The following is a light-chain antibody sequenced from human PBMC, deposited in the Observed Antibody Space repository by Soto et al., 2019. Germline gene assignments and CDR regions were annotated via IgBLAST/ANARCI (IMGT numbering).Light chain of an antibody. J-gene: IGKJ2*01. CDR1: RGIRNF. CDR2: AAS. V-gene: IGKV1-27*01. Sequence: DIHMTQSPSSLSASVGVAVTISCRASRGIRNFLAWYQQKPGEVPKLLIYAASTLQSGVPSRFSGSVSATDFTLTISSLQPEDVATYYCQEYRSAPRMYTFGQGTKVDIK. CDR3: QEYRSAPRMYT.